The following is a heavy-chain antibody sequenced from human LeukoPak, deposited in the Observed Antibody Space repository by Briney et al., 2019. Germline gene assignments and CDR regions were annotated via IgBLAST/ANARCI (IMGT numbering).Heavy chain of an antibody. D-gene: IGHD2-2*01. CDR3: AAGPQIVVVPAGHYYYYYGMDV. CDR2: MNPNSGNT. Sequence: ASVKVSCKASGYTFTSYDINWVRQATGQGLEWMGWMNPNSGNTGYAQKFQGRVTITADESTSTAYMELSSLRSEDTAVYYCAAGPQIVVVPAGHYYYYYGMDVWGQGTTVTVSS. J-gene: IGHJ6*02. CDR1: GYTFTSYD. V-gene: IGHV1-8*01.